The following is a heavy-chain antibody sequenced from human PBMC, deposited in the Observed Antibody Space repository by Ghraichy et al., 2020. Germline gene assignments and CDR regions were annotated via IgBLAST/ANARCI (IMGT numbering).Heavy chain of an antibody. Sequence: ESLNISCTVSGGSISTYYWNWIRQPPGKGLEWIGYIYYSGTTDYNPSLKSRVTISVDTSTNQFSLKLSSVTAADTAVYYCARQGGYYDSSGRNRAYRYYGMDVWGQGTTVTVSS. CDR3: ARQGGYYDSSGRNRAYRYYGMDV. D-gene: IGHD3-22*01. CDR1: GGSISTYY. CDR2: IYYSGTT. V-gene: IGHV4-59*01. J-gene: IGHJ6*02.